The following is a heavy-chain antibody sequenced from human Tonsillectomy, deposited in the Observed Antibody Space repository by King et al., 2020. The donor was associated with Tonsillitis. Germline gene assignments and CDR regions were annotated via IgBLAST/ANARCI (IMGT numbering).Heavy chain of an antibody. J-gene: IGHJ4*02. V-gene: IGHV4-39*01. CDR1: GGSISSSSYY. CDR3: AAHMVRGLSGYDY. Sequence: LQLQESGPGLVKPSETLSLICTVSGGSISSSSYYWGWIRQSPGKGLQWIGSIYYSGSTYYNPSLKSRVTIPVDTAKTQFSLKLSSVTAADTAVYYCAAHMVRGLSGYDYWGQGTLVTVSS. CDR2: IYYSGST. D-gene: IGHD3-10*01.